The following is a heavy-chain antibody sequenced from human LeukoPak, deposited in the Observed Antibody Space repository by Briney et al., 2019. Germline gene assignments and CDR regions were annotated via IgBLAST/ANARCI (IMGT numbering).Heavy chain of an antibody. CDR2: VYYTGST. Sequence: SETLSLTCTVSGGSINNYYWTWIRQPPGKGLECIGYVYYTGSTYYNPSLKSRVTISVDTSKNQFSLKLNSVTAADTAVYYCARDSSTVTTRHFDYWGQGALVSDSS. J-gene: IGHJ4*02. CDR3: ARDSSTVTTRHFDY. V-gene: IGHV4-59*01. CDR1: GGSINNYY. D-gene: IGHD4-17*01.